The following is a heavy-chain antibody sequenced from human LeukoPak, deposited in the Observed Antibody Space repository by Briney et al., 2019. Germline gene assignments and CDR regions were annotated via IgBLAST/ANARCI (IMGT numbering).Heavy chain of an antibody. J-gene: IGHJ6*04. Sequence: GGSLRHSYAASGFTFSSYAMSWVRQAPGKGLEWVSAISGSGGSTYYSDSVKGRFTISRDTSKNTLYLQMNSLRAEDTAVYYCAKKPYCSSTSCYWEDVWGKGTTVTVSS. CDR1: GFTFSSYA. V-gene: IGHV3-23*01. CDR3: AKKPYCSSTSCYWEDV. D-gene: IGHD2-2*01. CDR2: ISGSGGST.